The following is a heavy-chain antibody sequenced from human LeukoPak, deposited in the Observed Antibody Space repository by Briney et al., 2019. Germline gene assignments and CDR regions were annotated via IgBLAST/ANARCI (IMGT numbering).Heavy chain of an antibody. CDR2: IYYNGDT. Sequence: SETLSLTCTVSGGSISSYYWSWIRQPPGKGLEWIGYIYYNGDTNHNPSLKSRVTISVDTSKNQFSLKLSSVTAADTAVYYCARDSLLTGGIDYWGQGTLVTVSS. CDR3: ARDSLLTGGIDY. V-gene: IGHV4-59*01. D-gene: IGHD7-27*01. J-gene: IGHJ4*02. CDR1: GGSISSYY.